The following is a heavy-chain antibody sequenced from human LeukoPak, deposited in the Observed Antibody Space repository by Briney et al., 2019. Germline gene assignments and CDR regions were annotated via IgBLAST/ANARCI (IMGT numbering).Heavy chain of an antibody. J-gene: IGHJ6*02. V-gene: IGHV3-48*04. CDR3: ARALGDYGTYYYVMDV. CDR1: GFTFSSYS. CDR2: ISSSSSTI. Sequence: GGSLRLSCAASGFTFSSYSMNWVRQAPGKGLEWVSYISSSSSTIYYADSVKGRFTISRDNAKNSLYLQMNSLRAEDTAVYCCARALGDYGTYYYVMDVWGQGTTVTVSS. D-gene: IGHD4-17*01.